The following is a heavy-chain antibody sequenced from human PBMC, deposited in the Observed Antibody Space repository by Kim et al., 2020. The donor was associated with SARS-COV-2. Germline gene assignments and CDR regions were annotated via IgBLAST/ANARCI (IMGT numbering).Heavy chain of an antibody. J-gene: IGHJ4*02. CDR1: GDSISPYY. Sequence: SETLSLTCTVSGDSISPYYWSWIRQPPGKGLEWIGCIYYSGSSHYSPSLKSRVTISVDTSKNQFSLRLRSVTAADTAVYFCARGLNYDLLTDWYFFDYWGQGSLVTVSS. D-gene: IGHD3-9*01. CDR2: IYYSGSS. CDR3: ARGLNYDLLTDWYFFDY. V-gene: IGHV4-59*01.